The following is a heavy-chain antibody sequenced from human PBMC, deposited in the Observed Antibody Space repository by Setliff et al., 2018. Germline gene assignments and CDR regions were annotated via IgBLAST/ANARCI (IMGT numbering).Heavy chain of an antibody. CDR3: ARYITGTTPADS. CDR1: GYTFTNYA. D-gene: IGHD1-7*01. CDR2: ISAYNGNT. Sequence: ASVKVSCKASGYTFTNYAMNWVRQAPGQGFEWMGWISAYNGNTNYAQKLQGRVTMTTDTSTSTAYMELRSLRSDDTAVYYCARYITGTTPADSWGQGTLVTVSS. J-gene: IGHJ4*02. V-gene: IGHV1-18*01.